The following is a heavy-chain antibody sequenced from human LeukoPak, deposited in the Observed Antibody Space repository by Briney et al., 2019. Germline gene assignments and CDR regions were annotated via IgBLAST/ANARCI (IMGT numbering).Heavy chain of an antibody. D-gene: IGHD1-26*01. Sequence: GGSLRLSCAASGFTFSSYAMSWVRQAPGKGLEWVSAISGSGGSTYFADSVKGRFTISRDNSKNTLYLQMNSLRAEDTAVYYCAKDSQEWELLGFFDYWGQGTLVTVSS. CDR3: AKDSQEWELLGFFDY. V-gene: IGHV3-23*01. CDR2: ISGSGGST. CDR1: GFTFSSYA. J-gene: IGHJ4*02.